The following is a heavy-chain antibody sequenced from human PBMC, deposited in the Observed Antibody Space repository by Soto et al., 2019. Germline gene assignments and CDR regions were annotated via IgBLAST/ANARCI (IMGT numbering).Heavy chain of an antibody. CDR1: GGSFSGYY. V-gene: IGHV4-34*01. Sequence: SETLSLTCAVYGGSFSGYYWSWIRQPPGKGLEWIGEINHSGSTNYNPSLKSRVTISVDTSKNQFSLKLSSVTAADTAVYYCASYSKQLGRFYYYMDVWGKGTTVTVSS. J-gene: IGHJ6*03. CDR3: ASYSKQLGRFYYYMDV. D-gene: IGHD6-6*01. CDR2: INHSGST.